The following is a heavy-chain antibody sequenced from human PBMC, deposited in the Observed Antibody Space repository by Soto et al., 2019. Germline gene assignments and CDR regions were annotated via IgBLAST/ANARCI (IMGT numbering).Heavy chain of an antibody. J-gene: IGHJ4*02. D-gene: IGHD3-9*01. CDR2: IKQDGSEK. CDR1: GFTFSSYW. Sequence: EVQLVESGGGLVQPGGSLRLSCAASGFTFSSYWMSWVRQAPGKGLEWVANIKQDGSEKYYVDSVKGRFTISRDNAKNSLYLQMNSLRAEDTAVYYCARDRDILTGYYKAYYFDYWGQGTLVTVSS. V-gene: IGHV3-7*01. CDR3: ARDRDILTGYYKAYYFDY.